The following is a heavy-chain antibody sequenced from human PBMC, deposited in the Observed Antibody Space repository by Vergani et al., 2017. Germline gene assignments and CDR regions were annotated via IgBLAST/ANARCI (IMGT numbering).Heavy chain of an antibody. J-gene: IGHJ4*02. CDR2: ISWNSGSI. Sequence: EVQLVESGGGLVQPGRSLRLSCAASGFTFDDYAMHWVRQAPGKGLEWVSGISWNSGSIGYADSVKGRFTISRDNAKNSLYLQMNSLRAEDTAVYYCARDLSPPYYYDSSGYLGGFDYWGQGTLVTVSS. CDR1: GFTFDDYA. CDR3: ARDLSPPYYYDSSGYLGGFDY. V-gene: IGHV3-9*01. D-gene: IGHD3-22*01.